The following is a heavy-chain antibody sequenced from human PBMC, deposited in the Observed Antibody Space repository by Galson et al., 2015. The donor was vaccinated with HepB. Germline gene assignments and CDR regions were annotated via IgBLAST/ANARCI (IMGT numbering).Heavy chain of an antibody. J-gene: IGHJ5*02. CDR3: ARERHRSTYTPNWFDP. CDR2: INGDASST. Sequence: SLRLSCAASGFTFSSNWMHWVRQAPGKGLEWVSRINGDASSTIYADSVQGRFTISRDNARNTLYLQLNSLSAVDTAVYYCARERHRSTYTPNWFDPWGQGTLVTVSS. D-gene: IGHD2-2*01. CDR1: GFTFSSNW. V-gene: IGHV3-74*01.